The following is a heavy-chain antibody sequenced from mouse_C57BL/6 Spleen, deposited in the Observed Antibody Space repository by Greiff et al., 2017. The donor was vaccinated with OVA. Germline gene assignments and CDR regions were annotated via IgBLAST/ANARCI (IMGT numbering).Heavy chain of an antibody. V-gene: IGHV1-55*01. CDR2: IYPGSGST. CDR1: GYTFTSYS. Sequence: VQLLQPGAGLVKPGASVKMSCKASGYTFTSYSITWVRQSPGQGLEWIGDIYPGSGSTNYHEKFKSPSTLTVDTSSSTAYLQLSSLTSEDSAVCDCARDDDDGDEEDMDDWGKGTSVTVSS. CDR3: ARDDDDGDEEDMDD. J-gene: IGHJ4*01. D-gene: IGHD2-12*01.